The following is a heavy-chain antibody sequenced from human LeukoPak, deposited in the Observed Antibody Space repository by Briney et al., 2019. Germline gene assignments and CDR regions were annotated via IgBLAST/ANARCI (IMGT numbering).Heavy chain of an antibody. Sequence: PGGSLRLSCAASGFTFSSYEMNWVRQAPGKGLVWVSRINSDGGSTTYADSVKGRFTISRDNAKNTLYLQMNSLRAEDTAVYYCARAGDIVTTMGVWGQGTTVTVSS. CDR2: INSDGGST. D-gene: IGHD5-12*01. CDR3: ARAGDIVTTMGV. CDR1: GFTFSSYE. J-gene: IGHJ6*02. V-gene: IGHV3-74*01.